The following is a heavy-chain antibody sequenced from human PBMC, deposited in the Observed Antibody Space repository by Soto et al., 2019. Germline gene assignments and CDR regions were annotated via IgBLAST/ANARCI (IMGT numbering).Heavy chain of an antibody. D-gene: IGHD4-4*01. CDR1: GGTFDRHT. J-gene: IGHJ6*02. Sequence: EASVKVSCKASGGTFDRHTINWVRQAPGQGLEWMGGIIPTFSTPKYAQKFQGRVMLTADKSTSTAYMELSSLRYEDTAVYYCARGGLQAQGVQYNHYAMDVWGQGTTVTVSS. CDR3: ARGGLQAQGVQYNHYAMDV. V-gene: IGHV1-69*06. CDR2: IIPTFSTP.